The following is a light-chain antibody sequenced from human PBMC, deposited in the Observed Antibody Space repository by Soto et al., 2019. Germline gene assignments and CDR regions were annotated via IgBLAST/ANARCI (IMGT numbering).Light chain of an antibody. Sequence: DIVLTQSPATLSVSPGESATLSCRASQSVSRALAWYQHVPGQAPRLLIYDSSTRATGVPARFSGSGSGPRFTLTISSLQSEDFAVYYCQQYNSWPPRYTCGQGTKLQI. CDR2: DSS. V-gene: IGKV3-15*01. CDR1: QSVSRA. J-gene: IGKJ2*01. CDR3: QQYNSWPPRYT.